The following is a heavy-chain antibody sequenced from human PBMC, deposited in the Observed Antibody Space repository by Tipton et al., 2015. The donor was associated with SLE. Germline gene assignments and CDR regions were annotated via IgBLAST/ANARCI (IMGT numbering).Heavy chain of an antibody. CDR1: GFTFSSYE. V-gene: IGHV3-48*03. J-gene: IGHJ3*02. Sequence: SLRLSCAASGFTFSSYEMNWVRQAPGKGLEWVSYISSSGSTIYYADSVKGRFTISRDNAKNSLYLQMNSLRAEDTAVYYCARGGYSYGFGPGGFDIWGQGTMVTVSS. CDR2: ISSSGSTI. CDR3: ARGGYSYGFGPGGFDI. D-gene: IGHD5-18*01.